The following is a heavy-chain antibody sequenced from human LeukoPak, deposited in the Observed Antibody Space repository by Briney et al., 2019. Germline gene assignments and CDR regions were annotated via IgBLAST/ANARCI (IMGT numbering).Heavy chain of an antibody. Sequence: GGSLRLSCAASGFSFSGYGMHWVRQAPGKGLEWVAFIRSDRSNKYYADSVKGRFTVSRDNSKKTLYLHMDSLRGEDTAVYYCSADFSTADFVWGNGTTVTVSS. CDR1: GFSFSGYG. CDR3: SADFSTADFV. J-gene: IGHJ6*04. V-gene: IGHV3-30*02. D-gene: IGHD2-2*01. CDR2: IRSDRSNK.